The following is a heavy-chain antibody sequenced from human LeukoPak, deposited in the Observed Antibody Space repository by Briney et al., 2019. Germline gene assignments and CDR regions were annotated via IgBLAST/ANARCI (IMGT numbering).Heavy chain of an antibody. V-gene: IGHV3-11*05. CDR2: ISSSSSYT. CDR3: ARVRCGATIDY. J-gene: IGHJ4*02. D-gene: IGHD1-26*01. CDR1: GFTFSDYY. Sequence: GGSLRLSCAASGFTFSDYYMSWIRQAPGKGLEWVSYISSSSSYTNYADSVKGRFTISRDNAKNSLYLQMNSLRAEDTAVYYCARVRCGATIDYWGQGTLVTVSS.